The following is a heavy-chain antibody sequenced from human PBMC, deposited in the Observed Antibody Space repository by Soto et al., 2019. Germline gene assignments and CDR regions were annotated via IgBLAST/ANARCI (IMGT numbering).Heavy chain of an antibody. J-gene: IGHJ4*02. CDR2: ISYDGRNK. CDR1: GFTFSSYG. V-gene: IGHV3-30*18. CDR3: AKERYTYSYGPFDY. D-gene: IGHD5-18*01. Sequence: QVQLVESGGGVVQPGRSLRLSCAASGFTFSSYGIHWVRQAPGKGLEWVAVISYDGRNKYYSDSVKGRFTISRDNSKNTLYLQMDRRRAEDTALYYCAKERYTYSYGPFDYWGQGTLVTVSS.